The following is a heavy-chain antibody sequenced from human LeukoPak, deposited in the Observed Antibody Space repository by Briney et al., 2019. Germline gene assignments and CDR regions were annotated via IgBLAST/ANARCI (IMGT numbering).Heavy chain of an antibody. CDR1: GGSISSGGYY. CDR2: IYYSGST. V-gene: IGHV4-31*03. Sequence: SETLSLTCTVSGGSISSGGYYWSWIRQHPGKGLEWIGYIYYSGSTYYNPSLKSRVTISVDTSKNQFSLKLSSVTAADTAVYXXXXXXXXXXDSSGYIFHAFDIWGQGTMVTVSS. J-gene: IGHJ3*02. D-gene: IGHD3-22*01. CDR3: XXXXXXXXDSSGYIFHAFDI.